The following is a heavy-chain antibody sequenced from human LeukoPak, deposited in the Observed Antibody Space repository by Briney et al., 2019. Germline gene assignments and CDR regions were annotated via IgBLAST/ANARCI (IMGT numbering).Heavy chain of an antibody. D-gene: IGHD1-1*01. CDR1: GFTFSSYW. CDR3: ARDRVELERGSFDH. J-gene: IGHJ4*02. Sequence: GGSLRLSCAASGFTFSSYWMSWVRQAPGKGLEWVANIKQDGSEKYYVDSVKGRFTISRDNAKNSLYLQMNSLRPDDTAVYYCARDRVELERGSFDHWGQGTLVTVSS. CDR2: IKQDGSEK. V-gene: IGHV3-7*01.